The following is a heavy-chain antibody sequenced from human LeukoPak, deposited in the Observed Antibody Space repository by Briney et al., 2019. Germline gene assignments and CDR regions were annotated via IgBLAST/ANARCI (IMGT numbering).Heavy chain of an antibody. Sequence: GGSLRLSCAASGFTFSSHSMNWVRQAPGKGLEWVSAISGSGGSTYYADSVKGRFTISRDNSKNTLYLQMNSLRAEDTAVYYCAKASRGAVTIFGVVMVYWGQGTLVTVSS. J-gene: IGHJ4*02. D-gene: IGHD3-3*01. CDR2: ISGSGGST. CDR3: AKASRGAVTIFGVVMVY. V-gene: IGHV3-23*01. CDR1: GFTFSSHS.